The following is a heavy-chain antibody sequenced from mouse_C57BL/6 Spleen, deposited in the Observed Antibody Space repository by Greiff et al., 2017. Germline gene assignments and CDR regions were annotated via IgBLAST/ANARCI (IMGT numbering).Heavy chain of an antibody. Sequence: DVMLVESGGGLVKPGGSLKLSCAASGFTFSSYAMSWVRQTPEKRLEWVATISDGGSYTYYPDNVKGRFTISRDNAKNNLYLQMSHLKSEDTAMYYCATYYYGSPLFAYWGQGTLVTVSA. D-gene: IGHD1-1*01. CDR2: ISDGGSYT. V-gene: IGHV5-4*03. J-gene: IGHJ3*01. CDR3: ATYYYGSPLFAY. CDR1: GFTFSSYA.